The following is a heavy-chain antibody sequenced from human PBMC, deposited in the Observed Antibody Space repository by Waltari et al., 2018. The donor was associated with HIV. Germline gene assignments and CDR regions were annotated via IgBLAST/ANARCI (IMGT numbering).Heavy chain of an antibody. CDR1: GYDLTSHG. D-gene: IGHD3-10*01. J-gene: IGHJ6*02. CDR2: IWGYEGN. CDR3: ARGGGTWLQETHYYKGLDV. V-gene: IGHV1-18*04. Sequence: QVQLMQSGPEMRKPGASVTISCRAAGYDLTSHGITWVRRAPGQGLGGVGWIWGYEGNRGMERRFKDRVSLTTDKSTTTAFFELRNLRIDDTATYYCARGGGTWLQETHYYKGLDVWGQGTTVIVSS.